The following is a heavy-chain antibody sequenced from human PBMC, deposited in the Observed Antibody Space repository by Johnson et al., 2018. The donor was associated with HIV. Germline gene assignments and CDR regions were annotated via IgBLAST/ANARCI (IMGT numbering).Heavy chain of an antibody. Sequence: QVQLVESGGGVVQPGRSLRLSCAASGFTFSSYGMHWVRQAPGQGLEWAAVISYDGSDKYYADSVKGRFTISRDSSKNTLYLQMNSLRPEDTAVYYCARAPPYYGGYSVSDAFDIWGQGTMVTVSS. CDR1: GFTFSSYG. D-gene: IGHD3-22*01. CDR3: ARAPPYYGGYSVSDAFDI. V-gene: IGHV3-30*03. CDR2: ISYDGSDK. J-gene: IGHJ3*02.